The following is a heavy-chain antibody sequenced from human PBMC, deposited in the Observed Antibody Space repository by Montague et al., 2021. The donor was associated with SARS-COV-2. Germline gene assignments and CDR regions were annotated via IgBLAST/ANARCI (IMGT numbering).Heavy chain of an antibody. CDR1: GGSISSGSYY. CDR3: ARAHSGSWAHLDN. J-gene: IGHJ4*02. D-gene: IGHD5-12*01. CDR2: IYSSGTT. V-gene: IGHV4-61*02. Sequence: TLSLTCTVSGGSISSGSYYWSWIRQPAGKGLVWIGRIYSSGTTDYSFSLKSRVTISVDTSKNQFSQKLTSVTAADTAVYYCARAHSGSWAHLDNWGQGSLVTVSS.